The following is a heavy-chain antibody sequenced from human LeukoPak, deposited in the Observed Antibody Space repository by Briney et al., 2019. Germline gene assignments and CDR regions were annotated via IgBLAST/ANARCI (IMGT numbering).Heavy chain of an antibody. CDR2: IYHSGST. J-gene: IGHJ4*02. V-gene: IGHV4-30-2*01. CDR1: GGSISSGGYS. Sequence: SQTLSLTCAVSGGSISSGGYSWSWIRQPPGKGLEWIGYIYHSGSTYYNPSLKSRVTISVDTSKNQFSLKLSSVTAADTAVYYCARAYDSSGYNPYYFDYWGQGTLVTVSS. CDR3: ARAYDSSGYNPYYFDY. D-gene: IGHD3-22*01.